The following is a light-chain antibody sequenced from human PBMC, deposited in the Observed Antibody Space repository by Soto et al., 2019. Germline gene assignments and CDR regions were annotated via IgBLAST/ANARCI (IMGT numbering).Light chain of an antibody. V-gene: IGKV3-20*01. CDR3: QHYVTSSIT. CDR1: QTISSW. J-gene: IGKJ5*01. CDR2: GAS. Sequence: TQSPSTLSGTVGDRVTITCRAGQTISSWLAWYQQKPGQAPRLLIYGASSRATGTPDRISGGGSGTHFTLTISRLEPEDFAVYYCQHYVTSSITFGQGARLEI.